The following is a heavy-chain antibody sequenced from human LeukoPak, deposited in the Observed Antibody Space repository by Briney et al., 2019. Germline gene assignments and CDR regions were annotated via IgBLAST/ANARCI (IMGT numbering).Heavy chain of an antibody. Sequence: GGSLRLSCAASGFTFSSYGMHWVRQAPGKGLEWVAVIWYDGSNKYYADSVKGRFTISRDNSKNTLYLQMNSLRAEGTAVNYCARGGRLLWFGELYQDFDYRGQGTLVTVSS. CDR1: GFTFSSYG. CDR2: IWYDGSNK. V-gene: IGHV3-33*01. D-gene: IGHD3-10*01. CDR3: ARGGRLLWFGELYQDFDY. J-gene: IGHJ4*02.